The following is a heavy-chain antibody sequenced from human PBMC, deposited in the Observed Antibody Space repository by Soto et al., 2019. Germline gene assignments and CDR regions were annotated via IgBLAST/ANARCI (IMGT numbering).Heavy chain of an antibody. CDR2: IYSSGTT. Sequence: EVQLVESGGGLVQPGGSLRLSCAVSGFTVSSNYMSWVRQAPGKGREWVSLIYSSGTTNYADSVKGRFTISKDNCKNTLSLQMISLRAENTAVYYCARDSRYKPEGFWSQGTMVTVSS. J-gene: IGHJ4*02. CDR3: ARDSRYKPEGF. D-gene: IGHD1-20*01. CDR1: GFTVSSNY. V-gene: IGHV3-66*01.